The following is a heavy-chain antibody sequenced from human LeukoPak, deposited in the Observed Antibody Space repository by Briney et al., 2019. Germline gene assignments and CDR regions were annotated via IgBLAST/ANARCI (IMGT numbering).Heavy chain of an antibody. D-gene: IGHD1-26*01. J-gene: IGHJ4*02. CDR1: GFTFSSYA. CDR3: ARGTATVGAPTYRDY. CDR2: ISGTTGRT. V-gene: IGHV3-23*01. Sequence: GGSLRLSCAASGFTFSSYAINWARQAPGKGLEWVSTISGTTGRTHYADSVRGRFTISRDNAKNTLYLQMNSLRAEDTAVYYCARGTATVGAPTYRDYWGQGTLVTVSS.